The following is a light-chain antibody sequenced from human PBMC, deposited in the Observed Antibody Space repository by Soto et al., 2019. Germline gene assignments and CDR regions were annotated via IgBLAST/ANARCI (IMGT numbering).Light chain of an antibody. J-gene: IGKJ1*01. CDR1: QSISSR. V-gene: IGKV1-5*03. Sequence: DIQMTQSPSTLSASVGDRVTITCRASQSISSRLAWYQQKPGKVPKLLIYKASSLESGVPSRFSGSGSGTEFTFTISSLQPDDFATYYCQQYDSYSWTFGQGTKLEI. CDR2: KAS. CDR3: QQYDSYSWT.